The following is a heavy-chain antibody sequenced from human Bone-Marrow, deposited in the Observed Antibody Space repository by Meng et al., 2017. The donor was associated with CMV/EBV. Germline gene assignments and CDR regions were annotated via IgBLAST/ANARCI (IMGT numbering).Heavy chain of an antibody. D-gene: IGHD5-18*01. Sequence: GESLKISCKASGYTFTSYYMHWVRQAPGQGLEWMGIINPSGGSTSYAQKFQGRVTMTRDTSTSTVYMELSSLRSDDTAVYYCARGEEIQLWFPTVDYWGQGTLVTVSS. J-gene: IGHJ4*02. CDR3: ARGEEIQLWFPTVDY. CDR2: INPSGGST. V-gene: IGHV1-46*01. CDR1: GYTFTSYY.